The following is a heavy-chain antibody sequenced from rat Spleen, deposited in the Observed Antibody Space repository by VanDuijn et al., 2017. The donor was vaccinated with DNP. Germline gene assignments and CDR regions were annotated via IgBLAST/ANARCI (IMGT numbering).Heavy chain of an antibody. CDR2: INKDSSTI. CDR1: GFIFSDFY. D-gene: IGHD1-11*01. Sequence: EVQLVESGGGLVQPGRSLKLSCAASGFIFSDFYMAWVRQAPGKGLEWIGDINKDSSTINYPPSLKDIFTISRDNAQNTLYLQMSKLGSEDTAIYYCARGPSYGGWPDYFDYWGQGTLVTVSS. CDR3: ARGPSYGGWPDYFDY. J-gene: IGHJ3*01. V-gene: IGHV4-2*01.